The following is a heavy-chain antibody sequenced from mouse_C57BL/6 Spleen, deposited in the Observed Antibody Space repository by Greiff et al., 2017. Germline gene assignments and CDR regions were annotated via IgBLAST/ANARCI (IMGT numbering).Heavy chain of an antibody. Sequence: EVNVVESGGGLVKPGGSLKLSCAASGFTFSSYAMSWVRQTPEKRLEWVATISDGGSYTYYPDNVKGRFTISRDNAKNNLYLQMSHLKSEDTAMYYCARDKMGPGYFDVWGTGTTVTVSS. CDR3: ARDKMGPGYFDV. CDR2: ISDGGSYT. CDR1: GFTFSSYA. V-gene: IGHV5-4*01. J-gene: IGHJ1*03. D-gene: IGHD4-1*01.